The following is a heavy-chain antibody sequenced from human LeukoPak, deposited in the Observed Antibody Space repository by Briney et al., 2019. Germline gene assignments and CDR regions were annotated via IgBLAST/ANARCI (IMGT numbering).Heavy chain of an antibody. CDR1: GFTFSSYA. CDR3: AIVRYSYGHSVY. V-gene: IGHV3-23*01. Sequence: GGSLRLSCAASGFTFSSYAMSWVRQAPGKGLEWVSAISGSGGSTYYADSVKGRFTISRDNSKSTLYLQMNSLRAEDTAVYYCAIVRYSYGHSVYWGQGTLVTVSS. CDR2: ISGSGGST. D-gene: IGHD5-18*01. J-gene: IGHJ4*02.